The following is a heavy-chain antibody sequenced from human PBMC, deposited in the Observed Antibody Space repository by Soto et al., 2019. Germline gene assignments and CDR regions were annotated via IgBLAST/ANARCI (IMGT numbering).Heavy chain of an antibody. J-gene: IGHJ4*02. CDR3: AHSRNLITEDAQVGDFDY. D-gene: IGHD3-10*01. CDR2: IYWDDDE. V-gene: IGHV2-5*02. Sequence: ESGPTQVKPTQTLTLTCSFSGFSLNTDGEGVGWVRQPPGEALEWLALIYWDDDERYSPSLKTGLTITKDPSKNQVVLIMTNMDPVDTATYYCAHSRNLITEDAQVGDFDYWGQGTLVTVSS. CDR1: GFSLNTDGEG.